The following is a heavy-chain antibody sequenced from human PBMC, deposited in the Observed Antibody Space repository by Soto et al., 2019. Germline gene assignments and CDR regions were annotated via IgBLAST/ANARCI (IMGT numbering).Heavy chain of an antibody. D-gene: IGHD3-16*02. V-gene: IGHV3-53*02. CDR3: ARDRSYDWYFDL. J-gene: IGHJ2*01. CDR1: GFTVSSHY. Sequence: EVQLVETGGGLIQPGGSLRLSCAASGFTVSSHYMSWVRQAPGKGLEWVSVIYSGGSTYYADSVKGRFTISRDNSKNTLYLQMNSLRAEDTAVYYCARDRSYDWYFDLWGRGTLVTVSS. CDR2: IYSGGST.